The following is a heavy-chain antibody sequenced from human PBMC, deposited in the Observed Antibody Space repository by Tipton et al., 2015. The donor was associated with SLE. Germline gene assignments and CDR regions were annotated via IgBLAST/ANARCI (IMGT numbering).Heavy chain of an antibody. CDR3: AKKAPTVPIDY. Sequence: SLRLSCAASGFIFSNYAMHWVRQAPGKGLEWVAVIWYDGSNKYYADSVKGRFTISRDNSKNTLYLQMNSLRAEDTAVYYYAKKAPTVPIDYWGQGTLVTVSS. CDR1: GFIFSNYA. J-gene: IGHJ4*02. CDR2: IWYDGSNK. D-gene: IGHD2-2*01. V-gene: IGHV3-30*18.